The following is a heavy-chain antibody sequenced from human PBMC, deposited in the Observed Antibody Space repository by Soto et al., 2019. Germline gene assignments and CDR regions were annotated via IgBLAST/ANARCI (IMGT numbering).Heavy chain of an antibody. CDR3: VRSATGQFNYWIDP. J-gene: IGHJ5*02. CDR1: GYSFTSYW. CDR2: IYPGDSDT. D-gene: IGHD3-9*01. Sequence: GESLKISSKGSGYSFTSYWIGWVRQMPGKGLERMGIIYPGDSDTRYSPSFQGQVTISADKSISTAYLQWSSLKASDTAMYYCVRSATGQFNYWIDPFGQGTLVTVSS. V-gene: IGHV5-51*01.